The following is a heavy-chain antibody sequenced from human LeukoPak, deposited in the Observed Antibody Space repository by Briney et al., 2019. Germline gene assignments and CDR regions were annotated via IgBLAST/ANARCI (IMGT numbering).Heavy chain of an antibody. CDR2: IYYSGST. Sequence: SETLSLTCTVSGGSISSYYWSRIRQPPGKGLEWIGYIYYSGSTNYNPSLKSRVTISVDTSKNQFSLKLSSVTAAGTAVYYCARLHGYCSGGSCYGWFDPWGQGTLVTVSS. CDR1: GGSISSYY. D-gene: IGHD2-15*01. J-gene: IGHJ5*02. V-gene: IGHV4-59*01. CDR3: ARLHGYCSGGSCYGWFDP.